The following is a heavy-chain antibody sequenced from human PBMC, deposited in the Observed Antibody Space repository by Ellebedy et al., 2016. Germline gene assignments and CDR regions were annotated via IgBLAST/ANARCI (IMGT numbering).Heavy chain of an antibody. V-gene: IGHV4-59*08. CDR3: ARTRITIKQYGMDV. CDR1: GGSISSYY. Sequence: SETLSLTCTVSGGSISSYYWSWIRQPPGKGLEWIGYIYYSGSTNYNPSLKSRVTISVDTSKNQFSLKLSSVTAADTAVYYCARTRITIKQYGMDVWGQGTTVTVSS. D-gene: IGHD3-9*01. J-gene: IGHJ6*02. CDR2: IYYSGST.